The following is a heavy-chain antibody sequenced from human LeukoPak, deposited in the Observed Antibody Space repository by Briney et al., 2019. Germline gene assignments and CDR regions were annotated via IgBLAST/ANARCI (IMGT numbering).Heavy chain of an antibody. CDR2: IYTSGST. V-gene: IGHV4-61*02. CDR1: GGSISSGSYY. CDR3: AREDIVVVPAATPDYYYYYMDV. J-gene: IGHJ6*03. D-gene: IGHD2-2*02. Sequence: SETLSLTCTVSGGSISSGSYYWSWIRQPAGKGLEWIGRIYTSGSTNYNPSLKSRVTISVDTSKNQFSLKLSSVTAADTAVYYCAREDIVVVPAATPDYYYYYMDVWGKGTTVTVSS.